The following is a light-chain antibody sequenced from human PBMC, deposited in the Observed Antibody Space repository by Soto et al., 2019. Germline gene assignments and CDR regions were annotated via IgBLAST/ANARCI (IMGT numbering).Light chain of an antibody. J-gene: IGLJ1*01. CDR2: DNN. V-gene: IGLV1-51*01. CDR1: SSNIGNNY. Sequence: QSVLTQSPSVSAAPGQKVAISCSGSSSNIGNNYVSWYQQLPGTAPKLLIYDNNKRPSGIPDRFSGSKSGTSGTLDITGLQTGDEADYYCATWDGSLNGFVFGDGTKVTVL. CDR3: ATWDGSLNGFV.